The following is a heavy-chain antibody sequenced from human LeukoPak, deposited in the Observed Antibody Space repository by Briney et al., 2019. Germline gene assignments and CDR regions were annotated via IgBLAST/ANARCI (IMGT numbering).Heavy chain of an antibody. CDR2: IYYSGTT. CDR1: GGSISPLY. CDR3: ASGGVAAKYYFDF. D-gene: IGHD3-16*01. J-gene: IGHJ4*02. Sequence: SGTLSLTFPVPGGSISPLYWSWTRRPPGKGREFIGYIYYSGTTNYNPSLKSRVTLSVDTSKNQFSLKLSSVTAADTAVYYCASGGVAAKYYFDFWGQGTLVTVSS. V-gene: IGHV4-59*11.